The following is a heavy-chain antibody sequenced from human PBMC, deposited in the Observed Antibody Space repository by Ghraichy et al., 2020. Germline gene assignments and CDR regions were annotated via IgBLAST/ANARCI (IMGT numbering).Heavy chain of an antibody. D-gene: IGHD3-22*01. CDR3: ARDLNYDTSAYLDY. CDR2: IWYDGSNK. Sequence: GGSLRLSCAASGFTFSSYGMHWVRQAPGKGLEWVAVIWYDGSNKYYADSVKGRFTISRDNSKNTLYLQMNSLRAEDTAVYYCARDLNYDTSAYLDYWGQGTLVTVSS. J-gene: IGHJ4*02. CDR1: GFTFSSYG. V-gene: IGHV3-33*01.